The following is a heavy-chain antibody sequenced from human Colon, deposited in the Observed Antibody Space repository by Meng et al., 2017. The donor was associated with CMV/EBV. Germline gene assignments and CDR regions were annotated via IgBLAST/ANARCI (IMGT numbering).Heavy chain of an antibody. CDR1: GFTVSNNY. V-gene: IGHV3-66*02. CDR2: IYSGGSM. J-gene: IGHJ4*02. D-gene: IGHD3-3*01. Sequence: GESLKISCAASGFTVSNNYMSWVRQAPGKGLEWVSLIYSGGSMYYADSVKGRFTISRDNSKNSLYLRMNSLRAEDTAVYYCARDVGDWSQGTLVTVSS. CDR3: ARDVGD.